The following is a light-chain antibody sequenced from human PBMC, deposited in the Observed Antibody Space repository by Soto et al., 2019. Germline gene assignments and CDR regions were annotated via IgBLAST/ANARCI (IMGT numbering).Light chain of an antibody. CDR2: GAS. CDR1: QSVSSN. V-gene: IGKV3-15*01. Sequence: ERVMAQSPATLSVSPGERVTLSCRASQSVSSNLAWYQQKPGQAPRLLIYGASTRATGIPARFSGSGSGTEFTLTISSLQSEDFAIYYCQQYDNWPHTFGQGTKLEIK. J-gene: IGKJ2*01. CDR3: QQYDNWPHT.